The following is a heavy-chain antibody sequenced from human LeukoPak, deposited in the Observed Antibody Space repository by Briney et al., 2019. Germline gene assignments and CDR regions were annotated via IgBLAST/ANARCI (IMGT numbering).Heavy chain of an antibody. Sequence: PSETLSLTCTVSGGSISSSFCYWGWIRQPPGKGLEWIGSIYSSGSTYYNPSLKSRVTISVDTSKNQFSLKLTSVTAADTAVYYCARDLFKVSQSVGYYYMDVWGKGTTVTISS. CDR3: ARDLFKVSQSVGYYYMDV. D-gene: IGHD1-26*01. CDR2: IYSSGST. CDR1: GGSISSSFCY. J-gene: IGHJ6*03. V-gene: IGHV4-39*07.